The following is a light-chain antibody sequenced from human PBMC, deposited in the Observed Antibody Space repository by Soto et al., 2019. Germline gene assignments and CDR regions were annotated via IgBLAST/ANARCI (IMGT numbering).Light chain of an antibody. CDR3: HVWDSDSDHPV. J-gene: IGLJ2*01. V-gene: IGLV3-21*04. Sequence: SYELTQSPSVSVAPGKTATIPCGGNNIGSKSVHWYQQKPGQAPVLVINNEVDRPSGIPERFSDSNSGNTATLTITRVDAGDEADYYCHVWDSDSDHPVFGGGTQLTVL. CDR2: NEV. CDR1: NIGSKS.